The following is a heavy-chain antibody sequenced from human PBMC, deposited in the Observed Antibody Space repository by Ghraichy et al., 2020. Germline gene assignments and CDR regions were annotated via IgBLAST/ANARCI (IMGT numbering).Heavy chain of an antibody. J-gene: IGHJ6*02. CDR3: ARAYDFWSGLYYYYYGMDV. Sequence: SVKVSCKASGGTFSSYAISWVRQAPGQGLEWMGGIIPIFGTANYAQKFQGRVTITADKSTSTAYMELSSLRSEDTAVYYCARAYDFWSGLYYYYYGMDVWGQGTTVTVSS. CDR2: IIPIFGTA. D-gene: IGHD3-3*01. CDR1: GGTFSSYA. V-gene: IGHV1-69*06.